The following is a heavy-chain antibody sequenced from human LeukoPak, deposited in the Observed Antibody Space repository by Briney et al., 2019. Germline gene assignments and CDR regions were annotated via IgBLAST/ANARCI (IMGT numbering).Heavy chain of an antibody. CDR3: VMTGYSLDY. J-gene: IGHJ4*02. Sequence: ASVKVSCKASGYTFTSYDINWVRQAPGQGLEWMGWMNPNSGNTVYAQKFQGRVTMTRNTSISTAYMELSSLRSEDTAVYYCVMTGYSLDYWGQGTLVTVSS. CDR1: GYTFTSYD. V-gene: IGHV1-8*02. CDR2: MNPNSGNT. D-gene: IGHD3-9*01.